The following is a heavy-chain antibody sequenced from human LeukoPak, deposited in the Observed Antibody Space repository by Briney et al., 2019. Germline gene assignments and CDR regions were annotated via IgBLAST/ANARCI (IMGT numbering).Heavy chain of an antibody. Sequence: HGGSLRLSCAASGFTFSNAWMSWVRQAPGKGLEWVGRIKSKTDGGTTDYAAPVKGRFTISRDDSKNTLYLQMNSLKTEDTAVYYCTTDYYDSSGYDYWGQGTLVTVSS. J-gene: IGHJ4*02. D-gene: IGHD3-22*01. CDR2: IKSKTDGGTT. CDR1: GFTFSNAW. V-gene: IGHV3-15*01. CDR3: TTDYYDSSGYDY.